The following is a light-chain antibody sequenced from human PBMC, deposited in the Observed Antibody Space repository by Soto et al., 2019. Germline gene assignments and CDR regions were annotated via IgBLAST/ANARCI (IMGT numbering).Light chain of an antibody. J-gene: IGLJ1*01. CDR3: SSYTSSSTYV. V-gene: IGLV2-14*01. CDR2: EVS. Sequence: QSVLTQPASVSGSPGQSIAISCSGSSSDLGIYNYVSWYQQHPGKAPKLMIYEVSNRPSGVSNRFSGSKSGNTASLTISGLQAEDEADYYCSSYTSSSTYVFGTGTKVTVL. CDR1: SSDLGIYNY.